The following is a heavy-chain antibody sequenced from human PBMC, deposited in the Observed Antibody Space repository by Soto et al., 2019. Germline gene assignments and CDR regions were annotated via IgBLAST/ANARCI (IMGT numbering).Heavy chain of an antibody. J-gene: IGHJ4*02. D-gene: IGHD1-26*01. Sequence: QLQLQESGPGLVKPSETLSLTCTVSGGSISSSSYYWGWIRQPPGKGLEWIGSIYYSGSTYYNPSLKSRVTTSVDTSKNQFSLKLSSVTAADTAVYYCARRVYSGSYPAHFDYWGQGTLLTVSS. V-gene: IGHV4-39*01. CDR2: IYYSGST. CDR1: GGSISSSSYY. CDR3: ARRVYSGSYPAHFDY.